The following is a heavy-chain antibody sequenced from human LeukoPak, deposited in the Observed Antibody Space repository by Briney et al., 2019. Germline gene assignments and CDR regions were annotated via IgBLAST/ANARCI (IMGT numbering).Heavy chain of an antibody. CDR3: ARDRRYDILTGPFDY. CDR2: ISGSGGST. V-gene: IGHV3-23*01. D-gene: IGHD3-9*01. CDR1: GFTFSSYA. Sequence: GGSLRLSCAASGFTFSSYAMSWVRQAPGKGLEWVSAISGSGGSTYYADSVKGRFTISRDNSKNSLYLQMNSLRAEDTAVYYCARDRRYDILTGPFDYWGQGTLVTVSS. J-gene: IGHJ4*02.